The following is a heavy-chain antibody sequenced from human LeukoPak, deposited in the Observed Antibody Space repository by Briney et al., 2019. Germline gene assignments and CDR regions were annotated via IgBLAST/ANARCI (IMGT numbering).Heavy chain of an antibody. J-gene: IGHJ6*03. D-gene: IGHD4-11*01. Sequence: ASVKVSCKASGYTFTSYGISWVRQAPGQGLEWMGWISAYNGNTNYAQKLQGRVTMTTDTSTSTAYMELRSLRSDDTAVYYCARDCTLYSNWFYYYYYMDVWGKGTTVTVSS. CDR2: ISAYNGNT. V-gene: IGHV1-18*01. CDR3: ARDCTLYSNWFYYYYYMDV. CDR1: GYTFTSYG.